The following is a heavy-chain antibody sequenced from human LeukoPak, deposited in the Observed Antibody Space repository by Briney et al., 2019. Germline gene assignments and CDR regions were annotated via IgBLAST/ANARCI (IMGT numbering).Heavy chain of an antibody. CDR3: ARVGRGDTLDY. CDR2: IIPILGIA. D-gene: IGHD2-21*02. J-gene: IGHJ4*02. Sequence: GASVKVSCKAPGGTLSSYTISWVRQAPGQGLEWMGRIIPILGIANYAQKFQGRVTITADKSTSTAYMELSSLRPEDTAVYYCARVGRGDTLDYWGQGTLVTVSS. V-gene: IGHV1-69*02. CDR1: GGTLSSYT.